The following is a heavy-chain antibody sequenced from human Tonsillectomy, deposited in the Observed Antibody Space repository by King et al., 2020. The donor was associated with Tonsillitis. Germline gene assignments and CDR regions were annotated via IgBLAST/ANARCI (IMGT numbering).Heavy chain of an antibody. CDR3: ARQRGPTTAANWFDS. D-gene: IGHD1-1*01. J-gene: IGHJ5*01. CDR1: GYSLFSYD. CDR2: ISTYSGNT. Sequence: QLVQSGAEVKKPGASVKVSCKASGYSLFSYDVSWVRQAPGQGLEWMGWISTYSGNTNYAQKFQGRVTMTTDTSTSTSYMELRSLRSDDTAVYYCARQRGPTTAANWFDSWGQGTLVPVSS. V-gene: IGHV1-18*04.